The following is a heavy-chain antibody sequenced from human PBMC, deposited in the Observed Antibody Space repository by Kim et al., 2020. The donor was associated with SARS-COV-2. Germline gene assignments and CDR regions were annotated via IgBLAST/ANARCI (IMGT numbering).Heavy chain of an antibody. V-gene: IGHV3-11*06. J-gene: IGHJ4*02. D-gene: IGHD3-22*01. CDR3: ASSVQDYYDSSGYYLRDY. Sequence: KGRFTISRDNAKNSLYLQMNSLRAEDTAVYYCASSVQDYYDSSGYYLRDYWGQGTLVTVSS.